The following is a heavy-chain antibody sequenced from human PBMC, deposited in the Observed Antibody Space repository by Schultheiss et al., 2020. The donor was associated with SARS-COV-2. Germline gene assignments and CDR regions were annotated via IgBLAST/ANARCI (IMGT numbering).Heavy chain of an antibody. V-gene: IGHV3-66*01. CDR3: ARDPLDYYDSSGYLDY. CDR2: IYSGGST. Sequence: GGSLRLSCAASGFTFDDYAMHWVRQAPGKGLEWVSVIYSGGSTYYADSVKGRFTISRDNAKNSLYLQMNSLRAEDTAVYYCARDPLDYYDSSGYLDYWGQGTLVTVSS. D-gene: IGHD3-22*01. CDR1: GFTFDDYA. J-gene: IGHJ4*02.